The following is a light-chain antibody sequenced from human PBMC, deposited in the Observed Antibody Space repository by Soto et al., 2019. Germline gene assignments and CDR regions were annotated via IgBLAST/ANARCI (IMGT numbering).Light chain of an antibody. CDR1: QDIVAY. CDR3: QQRSNWPIT. Sequence: DIQVTQSPSSMSASVGARVTITCLASQDIVAYLAWYQHKPGRAPELLIRAASTLQSGVPSRFSGSGSGTDFTLTISSLEPEDFAVYYCQQRSNWPITFGQGTRLEIK. V-gene: IGKV1-9*01. CDR2: AAS. J-gene: IGKJ5*01.